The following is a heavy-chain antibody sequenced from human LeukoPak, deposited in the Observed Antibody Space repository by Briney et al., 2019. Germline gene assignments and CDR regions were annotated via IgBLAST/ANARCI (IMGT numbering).Heavy chain of an antibody. V-gene: IGHV3-23*01. CDR1: GFTFTSQG. Sequence: GGSLRLSCAASGFTFTSQGMAWVRQAPAKGLEWVSAITGSGDNTYYADSVKGRFTISRNNSKNTLYLQMNSLRADDTAVYYCARNPTSYYYGMDVWGQETTVTVSS. CDR2: ITGSGDNT. J-gene: IGHJ6*02. CDR3: ARNPTSYYYGMDV.